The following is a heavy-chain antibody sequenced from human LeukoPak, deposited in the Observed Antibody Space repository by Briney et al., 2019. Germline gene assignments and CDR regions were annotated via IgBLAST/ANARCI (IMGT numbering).Heavy chain of an antibody. CDR3: ARVITGTRVFQH. V-gene: IGHV1-2*02. J-gene: IGHJ1*01. CDR2: INPNSGGT. D-gene: IGHD1-7*01. Sequence: ASVKVSCKASEYTFTGYYMHWVRQAPGQGLEWMGWINPNSGGTNYAQKFQGRVTMTRDTSISTAYMELSRLRSDDTAVYYCARVITGTRVFQHWGQGTLVTVSS. CDR1: EYTFTGYY.